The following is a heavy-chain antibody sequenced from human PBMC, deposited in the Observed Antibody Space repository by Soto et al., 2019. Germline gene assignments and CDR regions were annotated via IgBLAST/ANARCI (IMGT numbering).Heavy chain of an antibody. J-gene: IGHJ3*02. V-gene: IGHV3-23*01. CDR3: AKVSLRRWELLPTAFDI. CDR1: GFTFSSYA. Sequence: PGGSLRLSSAASGFTFSSYAMSWVRQAPGKGLEWVSAISGSGGSTYYADSVKGRFTISRDNSKNTLYLQMNSLRAEDTAVYYCAKVSLRRWELLPTAFDIWGQGTMVTVSS. D-gene: IGHD1-26*01. CDR2: ISGSGGST.